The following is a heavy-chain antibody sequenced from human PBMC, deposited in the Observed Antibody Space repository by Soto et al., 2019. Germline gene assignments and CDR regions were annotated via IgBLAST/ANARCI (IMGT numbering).Heavy chain of an antibody. J-gene: IGHJ4*02. CDR1: GYTFTSYG. V-gene: IGHV1-18*01. D-gene: IGHD3-10*01. CDR2: ISAYSGNT. CDR3: ARGNRGYYGSGSSSYYFDY. Sequence: GASVKVSCKASGYTFTSYGISWVRQAPGQGLEWMGWISAYSGNTNYAQKLQGRVTMTTDTSTSTAYMELRSLRSDDTAVYYCARGNRGYYGSGSSSYYFDYWGQGTLVTVSS.